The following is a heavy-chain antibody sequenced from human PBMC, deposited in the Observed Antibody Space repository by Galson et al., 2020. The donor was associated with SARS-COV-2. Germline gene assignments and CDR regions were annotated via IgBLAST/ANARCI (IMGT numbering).Heavy chain of an antibody. J-gene: IGHJ4*02. CDR2: IYYSGST. V-gene: IGHV4-39*01. CDR1: GGSISSSSYY. Sequence: SQTLSLTCSVSGGSISSSSYYWGWIRQPPGKGLEWIGSIYYSGSTYYNPSLKSRVTISVDTSKNQFSLKLSSVTAADTAVYYCARLTPVGYYYDSSGYYYWCQGTLVTVSS. CDR3: ARLTPVGYYYDSSGYYY. D-gene: IGHD3-22*01.